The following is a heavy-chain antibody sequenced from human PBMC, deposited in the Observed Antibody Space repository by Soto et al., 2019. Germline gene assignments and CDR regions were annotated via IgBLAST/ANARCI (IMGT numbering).Heavy chain of an antibody. Sequence: SETLPLTCIVSRGSMSSCYWTWSWQPAGKGLEWIGRVYSSGGTHYNPSLKSRVTTSLDTSKNQFSLRLLSVTDAHTAVYFCSSGKRVSYWFDRSGQGTWVTVSS. CDR2: VYSSGGT. CDR3: SSGKRVSYWFDR. CDR1: RGSMSSCY. V-gene: IGHV4-4*07. J-gene: IGHJ5*02.